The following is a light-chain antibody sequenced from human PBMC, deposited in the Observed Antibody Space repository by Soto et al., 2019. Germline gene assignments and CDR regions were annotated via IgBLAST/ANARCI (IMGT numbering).Light chain of an antibody. CDR2: DAS. CDR3: QQFNSCPLT. Sequence: DIQMTQSPSTLSASVGDRVTITCRASQSISSWLAWYQQKPGKAPKLLIYDASSLESGVTSRFSGSGSGTELNLTISILQPDDFATYYCQQFNSCPLTFGGGTKVEIK. V-gene: IGKV1-5*01. CDR1: QSISSW. J-gene: IGKJ4*01.